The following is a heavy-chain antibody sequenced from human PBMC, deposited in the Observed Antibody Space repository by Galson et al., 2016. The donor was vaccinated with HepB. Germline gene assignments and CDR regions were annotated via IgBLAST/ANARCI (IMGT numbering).Heavy chain of an antibody. Sequence: ETLSLTCSVSGVSISSTRYYWGWIRQTPGKGLEWIGSIYYSGSIHYSPSLNSRVTISVDTSKNQFSLKVRSVTAADTAVHYCARQAMTPFGAFGDYWGQGTSVIVPS. D-gene: IGHD3-16*01. CDR2: IYYSGSI. J-gene: IGHJ4*02. CDR1: GVSISSTRYY. V-gene: IGHV4-39*01. CDR3: ARQAMTPFGAFGDY.